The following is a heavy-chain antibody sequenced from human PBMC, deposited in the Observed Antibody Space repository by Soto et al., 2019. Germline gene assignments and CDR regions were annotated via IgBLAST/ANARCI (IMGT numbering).Heavy chain of an antibody. J-gene: IGHJ6*03. CDR1: GFTFSSYG. Sequence: GGSLRLSCAASGFTFSSYGMHWVRQAPGKGLEWVAVIWYDGSNKYYADSVKGRFTISRDNSKNTLYLQMNSLRAEDTAVYYCARDPNSSGYYYYYYYYTDVWGKGTTVTVSS. CDR2: IWYDGSNK. V-gene: IGHV3-33*01. D-gene: IGHD3-22*01. CDR3: ARDPNSSGYYYYYYYYTDV.